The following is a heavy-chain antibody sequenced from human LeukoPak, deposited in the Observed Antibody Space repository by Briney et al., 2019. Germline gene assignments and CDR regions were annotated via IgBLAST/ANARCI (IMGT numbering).Heavy chain of an antibody. CDR2: ISGSSLYI. D-gene: IGHD3-22*01. V-gene: IGHV3-21*01. CDR1: GFTFSPYS. Sequence: GGSLRLSCAASGFTFSPYSMNWVRQAPGKGLEWVSSISGSSLYIYYADSVKGRFTISRDNAKNSLYLQTNSLRAEDTAVYYCARDPPYYDNSGYYYDYWGQGTLVTVSS. J-gene: IGHJ4*02. CDR3: ARDPPYYDNSGYYYDY.